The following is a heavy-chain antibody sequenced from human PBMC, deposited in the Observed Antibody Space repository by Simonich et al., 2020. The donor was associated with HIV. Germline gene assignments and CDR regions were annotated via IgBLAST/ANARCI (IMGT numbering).Heavy chain of an antibody. CDR2: IIPIFGTT. V-gene: IGHV1-69*13. CDR3: ATVFEYSSSDGNWFDP. J-gene: IGHJ5*02. Sequence: QVQLVQSGAEVKKPGSSVKVSCKASGGTFSSHVISWVRQAPGQGLEWMGGIIPIFGTTHNAQKFQGRVTITADESTSTAYMELSSLRSEDTAVYYCATVFEYSSSDGNWFDPWGQGTLVTVSS. CDR1: GGTFSSHV. D-gene: IGHD6-6*01.